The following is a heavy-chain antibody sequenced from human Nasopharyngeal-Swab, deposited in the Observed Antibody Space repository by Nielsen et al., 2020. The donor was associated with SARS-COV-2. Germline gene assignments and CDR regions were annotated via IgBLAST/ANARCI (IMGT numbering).Heavy chain of an antibody. CDR1: GFTFNMFS. Sequence: GESLKISCVTSGFTFNMFSMHWVRQAPGKGLEWVSSISSSSDYIYYEDSVKGRFTIRRDNTQKSMYMEMNSLRAEDTAVYYCARLGTESYHYYSLDVWGQGTTVTVSS. V-gene: IGHV3-21*01. CDR2: ISSSSDYI. D-gene: IGHD1-1*01. CDR3: ARLGTESYHYYSLDV. J-gene: IGHJ6*02.